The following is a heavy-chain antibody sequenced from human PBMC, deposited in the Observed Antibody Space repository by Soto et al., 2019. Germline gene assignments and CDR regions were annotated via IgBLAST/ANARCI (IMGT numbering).Heavy chain of an antibody. CDR2: ISGSGDNT. D-gene: IGHD2-15*01. J-gene: IGHJ4*02. CDR1: GFTFRSYA. Sequence: GGSLRLSCAASGFTFRSYAMSWVRQAPGKGLEWVSGISGSGDNTFYADSVKGRITISRDNSKNTLYLQMNSLRAEDTAVYYWAKDYRCSGGSCYCDYWGQGTLVTVSS. V-gene: IGHV3-23*01. CDR3: AKDYRCSGGSCYCDY.